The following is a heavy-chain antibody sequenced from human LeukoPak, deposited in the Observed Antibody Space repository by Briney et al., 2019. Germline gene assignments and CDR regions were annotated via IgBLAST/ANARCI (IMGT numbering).Heavy chain of an antibody. D-gene: IGHD3-10*01. CDR3: ARTSPMIRGVIVGYMDV. CDR1: GYSISTSYY. CDR2: ICHSGNT. Sequence: AETLSLTCTVSGYSISTSYYWGWSRQPPGKGLEWFGSICHSGNTYYNPSLNSRVAISVHTSKNQFSLKLSSVTAPDTAMYYCARTSPMIRGVIVGYMDVWGKGTTVTISS. J-gene: IGHJ6*03. V-gene: IGHV4-38-2*02.